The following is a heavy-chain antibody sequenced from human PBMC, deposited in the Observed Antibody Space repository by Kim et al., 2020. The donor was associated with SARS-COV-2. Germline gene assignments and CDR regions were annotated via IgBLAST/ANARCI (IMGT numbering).Heavy chain of an antibody. Sequence: TFYADSVKGRCTISRDNSKNTLYLQMNSRTAADTAIYYCAKVPTGAVKYWGQGTLVTVAS. CDR3: AKVPTGAVKY. J-gene: IGHJ4*02. D-gene: IGHD3-10*01. CDR2: T. V-gene: IGHV3-23*01.